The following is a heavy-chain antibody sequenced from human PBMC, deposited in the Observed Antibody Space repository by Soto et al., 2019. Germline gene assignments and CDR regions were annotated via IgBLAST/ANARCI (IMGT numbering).Heavy chain of an antibody. D-gene: IGHD2-8*01. CDR2: IKQDGSEK. CDR3: ARERMGNDAFDI. J-gene: IGHJ3*02. CDR1: GFTFSSYW. V-gene: IGHV3-7*01. Sequence: HPGGSLRLSCAASGFTFSSYWMSWVRQAPGKGLEWVANIKQDGSEKYYVDPVKGRFTISRDNAKNSLYLQMNSLRAEDTAVYYYARERMGNDAFDIWGQGTMVTVSS.